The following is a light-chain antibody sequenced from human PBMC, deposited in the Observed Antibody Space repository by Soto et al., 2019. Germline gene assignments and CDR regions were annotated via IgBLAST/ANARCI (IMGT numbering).Light chain of an antibody. J-gene: IGKJ1*01. CDR1: QSVSSN. CDR2: GAS. V-gene: IGKV3-15*01. CDR3: QQYNNWWT. Sequence: EIVMTQSPATLSVSPGERATLSCRASQSVSSNLAWYQQKPGQAPRLLIYGASTRATGIPARFSGSGSGTEFTLTISILQSEEFAVYYCQQYNNWWTFGQGTKVEIK.